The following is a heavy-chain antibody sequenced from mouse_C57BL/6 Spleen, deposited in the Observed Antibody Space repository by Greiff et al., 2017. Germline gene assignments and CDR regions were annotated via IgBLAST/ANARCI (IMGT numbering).Heavy chain of an antibody. V-gene: IGHV1-80*01. D-gene: IGHD3-2*02. J-gene: IGHJ2*01. CDR1: GYAFSSYW. CDR2: IYPGDGDT. Sequence: VQGVESGAELVKPGASVKISCKASGYAFSSYWMNWVKQRPGKGLEWIGQIYPGDGDTNYNGKFKGKATLTADKSSSTAYMQLSSLTSEDSAVYFCARTAQAPYYFDYWGQGTTLTVSS. CDR3: ARTAQAPYYFDY.